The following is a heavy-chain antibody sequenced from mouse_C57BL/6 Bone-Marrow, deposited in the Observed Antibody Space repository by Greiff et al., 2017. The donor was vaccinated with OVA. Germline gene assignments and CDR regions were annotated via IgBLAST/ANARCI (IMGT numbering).Heavy chain of an antibody. CDR2: SRNKANDYTT. V-gene: IGHV7-1*01. CDR3: ARDAAGPMDY. Sequence: EVMLVESGGGLVQSGRSLRLSCATSGFTFSDFYMEWVRQAPGKGLEWIAASRNKANDYTTEYSASVKGRFIVSRDTSQSILYLQMNALRAEDTAIYYCARDAAGPMDYWGQGTSVTVSS. J-gene: IGHJ4*01. CDR1: GFTFSDFY. D-gene: IGHD4-1*01.